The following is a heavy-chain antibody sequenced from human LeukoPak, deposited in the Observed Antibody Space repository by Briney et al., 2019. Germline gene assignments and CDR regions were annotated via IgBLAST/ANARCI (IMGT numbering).Heavy chain of an antibody. D-gene: IGHD2-2*01. CDR3: ASITAAPDSYYYYYYMDV. J-gene: IGHJ6*03. Sequence: SETLSLTCAVYGGSFSGYYWSWIRQPPGKGLEWIGEINHSGSTNYNPSLKSRVTISVDTPKNQFSLKLSSVTAADTAVYYCASITAAPDSYYYYYYMDVWGKGTTVTVSS. CDR2: INHSGST. V-gene: IGHV4-34*01. CDR1: GGSFSGYY.